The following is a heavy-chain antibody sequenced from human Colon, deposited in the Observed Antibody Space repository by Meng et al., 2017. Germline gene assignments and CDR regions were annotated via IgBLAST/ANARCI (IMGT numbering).Heavy chain of an antibody. V-gene: IGHV2-5*02. CDR3: AHSPQGYFDY. CDR2: IYWDDDK. Sequence: QITLKETGPALVKPTQTVTLTCPFPGFSLPTSGVRVAWIRQPPGEALEWLALIYWDDDKRYSPSLKNRLAITKDTSKNQVFLTMTNIDPMDTGTYYCAHSPQGYFDYWGPGTLVTVSS. CDR1: GFSLPTSGVR. J-gene: IGHJ4*02.